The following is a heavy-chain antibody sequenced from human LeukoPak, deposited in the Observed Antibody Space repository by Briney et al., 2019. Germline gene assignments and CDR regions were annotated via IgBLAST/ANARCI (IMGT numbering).Heavy chain of an antibody. D-gene: IGHD3-22*01. CDR2: ISGSGGST. CDR3: ARDYYYDSSGYNSHDAFDI. Sequence: QPGGSLRLSCAASGFTFSSYAMSWVRQAPGKGLEWISAISGSGGSTYYADSVKGRFTISRDNSKNTLYLQMASLRAEDTAVYCCARDYYYDSSGYNSHDAFDIWGQGTMVTVSS. CDR1: GFTFSSYA. V-gene: IGHV3-23*01. J-gene: IGHJ3*02.